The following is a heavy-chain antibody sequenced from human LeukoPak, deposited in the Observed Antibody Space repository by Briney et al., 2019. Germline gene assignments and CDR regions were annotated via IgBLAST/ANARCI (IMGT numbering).Heavy chain of an antibody. CDR3: TRQLAFGELPFDY. V-gene: IGHV3-49*04. Sequence: GGSLRLSCAASGFTFSSSTLTWVREAPGKGLEGVGFIKSKTYAATTEYAASVAGRFTISRDDSKTIAHLQMNSLKTEDTAVYYCTRQLAFGELPFDYWGQGILVTVSS. D-gene: IGHD3-10*01. CDR1: GFTFSSST. J-gene: IGHJ4*02. CDR2: IKSKTYAATT.